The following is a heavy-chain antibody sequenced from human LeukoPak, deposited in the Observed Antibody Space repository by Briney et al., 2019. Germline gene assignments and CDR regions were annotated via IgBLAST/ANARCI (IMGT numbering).Heavy chain of an antibody. CDR1: GFTFSTYS. V-gene: IGHV3-21*04. CDR3: AKDPSASGSYDYYYGMDV. J-gene: IGHJ6*02. Sequence: PGGSLRLSCAASGFTFSTYSMNWVRQAPGKGLEWVSAISGSSDYIYYADSVKGRFTISRDNAKNSLFLQMNSLRAEDSALYYCAKDPSASGSYDYYYGMDVWGQGTTVTVSS. CDR2: ISGSSDYI. D-gene: IGHD3-10*01.